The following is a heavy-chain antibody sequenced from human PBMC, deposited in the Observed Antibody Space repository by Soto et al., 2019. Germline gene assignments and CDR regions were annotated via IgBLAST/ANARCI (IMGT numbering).Heavy chain of an antibody. D-gene: IGHD3-22*01. Sequence: PVESLRRSCTACVCSVSRAYLTVFRQAPVKGLEWVSVLYPDGRAYYANCVRGRFTISTDHSQNSVSLQMNTLRAEDTAISSCARGLGREYNDKRGYFHFDYWGKGNMVSVS. CDR2: LYPDGRA. CDR1: VCSVSRAY. J-gene: IGHJ4*02. CDR3: ARGLGREYNDKRGYFHFDY. V-gene: IGHV3-53*01.